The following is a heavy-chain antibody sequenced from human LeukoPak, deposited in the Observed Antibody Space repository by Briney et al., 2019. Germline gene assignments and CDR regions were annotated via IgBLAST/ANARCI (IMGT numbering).Heavy chain of an antibody. V-gene: IGHV1-18*01. CDR2: ISAYNGNT. CDR1: GYTLTSYG. D-gene: IGHD3-22*01. J-gene: IGHJ3*02. CDR3: ASTLYYYDSSGSDAFDI. Sequence: GASVKVSCKASGYTLTSYGISWVRQAPGQGLEWMGWISAYNGNTNYAQKLQGRVTMTTDTSTSTAYMELRSLRSDDTAVYYCASTLYYYDSSGSDAFDIWGQGTMVTVSS.